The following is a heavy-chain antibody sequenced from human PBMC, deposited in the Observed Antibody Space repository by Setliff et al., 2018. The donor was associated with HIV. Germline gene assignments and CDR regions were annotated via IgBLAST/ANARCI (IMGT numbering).Heavy chain of an antibody. CDR2: MYYSGST. CDR3: MREGAKMIRGNSWSDY. Sequence: PSETLSLTGAVSGYSVTYGHNWGWTRQSPGKGLEWIGSMYYSGSTYYNPSLKSRVTISVDTSKNQLSLKLTSVTAADTALYYCMREGAKMIRGNSWSDYWGQGILVTVS. CDR1: GYSVTYGHN. V-gene: IGHV4-38-2*02. J-gene: IGHJ4*02. D-gene: IGHD3-10*01.